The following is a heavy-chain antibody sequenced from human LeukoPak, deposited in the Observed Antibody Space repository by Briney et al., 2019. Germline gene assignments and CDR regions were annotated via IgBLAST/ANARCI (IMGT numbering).Heavy chain of an antibody. J-gene: IGHJ4*02. CDR2: ISFDGSIK. CDR3: AKSVASDAY. CDR1: GFTFYTIG. Sequence: PGKSLRLSCAASGFTFYTIGMHWVRQAPGKGLEWVAVISFDGSIKYYADSVKGRFTISRDNSKNTLSLQMNGLIPEDTAVYYCAKSVASDAYWGQGTLVTVSS. D-gene: IGHD5-12*01. V-gene: IGHV3-30*18.